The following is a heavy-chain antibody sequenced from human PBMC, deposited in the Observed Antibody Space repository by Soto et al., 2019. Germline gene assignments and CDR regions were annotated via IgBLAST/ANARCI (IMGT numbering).Heavy chain of an antibody. CDR3: AFQFREFWIGYPFDY. CDR2: IYIRGST. Sequence: PSKTLSLTFAVSGGSISSSNWGRWVRQPPGRGLAWIGEIYIRGSTNYNPSITRRVTISVEESKNQFSQKLSSVTAADTTVYYWAFQFREFWIGYPFDYWGQGTLVTVSS. D-gene: IGHD3-3*01. V-gene: IGHV4-4*02. J-gene: IGHJ4*02. CDR1: GGSISSSNW.